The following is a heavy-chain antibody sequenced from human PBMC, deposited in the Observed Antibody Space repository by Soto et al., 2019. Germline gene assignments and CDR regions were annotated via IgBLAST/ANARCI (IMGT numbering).Heavy chain of an antibody. CDR3: AQTLGSAVAGPGRFDL. D-gene: IGHD6-19*01. CDR2: ITPMFGSP. CDR1: GGTFSRNA. J-gene: IGHJ2*01. Sequence: QVQLVQSGAEVKKPGSSVKVSCKASGGTFSRNAISWVRQAPGQGLEWRGGITPMFGSPNYAQKFQGRATLSADESTSTVHMELRRLRSEDTAVYYCAQTLGSAVAGPGRFDLWGRGTLVIVSS. V-gene: IGHV1-69*12.